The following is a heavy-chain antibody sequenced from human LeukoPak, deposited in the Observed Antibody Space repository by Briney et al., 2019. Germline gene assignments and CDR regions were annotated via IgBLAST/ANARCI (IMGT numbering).Heavy chain of an antibody. Sequence: SETLSLTCTVSGGSISSGDYYWSWIRQPPGKGLEWIGYIYYSGSTYYNPSLKSRVTISVDTSKNQFSLKLSSVTAADTAVYYCDRDCADFWSGYCAFDIWGQGTMVTVSS. CDR3: DRDCADFWSGYCAFDI. D-gene: IGHD3-3*01. J-gene: IGHJ3*02. CDR1: GGSISSGDYY. V-gene: IGHV4-30-4*01. CDR2: IYYSGST.